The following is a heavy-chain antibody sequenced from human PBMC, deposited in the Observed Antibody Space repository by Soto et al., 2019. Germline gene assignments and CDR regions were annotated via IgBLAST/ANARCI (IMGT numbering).Heavy chain of an antibody. Sequence: QVQLVESGGGVVQPGRSLRLSCAASGFTFSSYGMHWVRQAPGKGLEWVAVISYDGSNKYYADSVKGRFTISRDNSKNTLYLQMNSLRAEDTAVYYCAKAGTTVTTIDYWGQGTLVTVSS. V-gene: IGHV3-30*18. D-gene: IGHD4-4*01. J-gene: IGHJ4*02. CDR1: GFTFSSYG. CDR2: ISYDGSNK. CDR3: AKAGTTVTTIDY.